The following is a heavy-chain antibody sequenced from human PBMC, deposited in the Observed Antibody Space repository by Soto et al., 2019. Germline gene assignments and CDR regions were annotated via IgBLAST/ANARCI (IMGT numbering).Heavy chain of an antibody. D-gene: IGHD6-13*01. Sequence: PAETLSLTCIVSVGSISTYYWSWIRQPAGKGLEWIGRIYTSGSTNYNPSLKSRVTMSVDTSKNQFSLKLSSVTAADTAVYYCAAVYSSSWHGGFDYWGRGTMVTVSS. V-gene: IGHV4-4*07. CDR2: IYTSGST. CDR1: VGSISTYY. J-gene: IGHJ4*02. CDR3: AAVYSSSWHGGFDY.